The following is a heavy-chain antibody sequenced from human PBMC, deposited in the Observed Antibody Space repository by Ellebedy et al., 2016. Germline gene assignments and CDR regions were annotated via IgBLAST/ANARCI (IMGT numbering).Heavy chain of an antibody. V-gene: IGHV4-39*07. CDR2: IYYSGST. Sequence: SETLSLTXTVSGGSISSSSYYWGWIRQPPGKGLEWIGSIYYSGSTNYNPSLKSRVTISVDTSKNQFSLKLSSVTAADTAVYYCARGDSSGFLDYWGQGTLVTVSS. D-gene: IGHD3-22*01. CDR1: GGSISSSSYY. J-gene: IGHJ4*02. CDR3: ARGDSSGFLDY.